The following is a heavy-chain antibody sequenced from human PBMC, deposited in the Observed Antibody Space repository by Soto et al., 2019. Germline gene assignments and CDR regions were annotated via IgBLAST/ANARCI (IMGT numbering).Heavy chain of an antibody. Sequence: QVQLQESGPGLVKPSGTLSLTCAVSGGSFTSNNWWTWVPQPPGQGLEWIGEIYRNGSTNYNPSLKSRVTISLDKSESQFSLKVTSLTAAYTAVYYCASRDPGTSVDYWGQGTLVTVSS. V-gene: IGHV4-4*02. D-gene: IGHD1-7*01. CDR1: GGSFTSNNW. CDR3: ASRDPGTSVDY. CDR2: IYRNGST. J-gene: IGHJ4*02.